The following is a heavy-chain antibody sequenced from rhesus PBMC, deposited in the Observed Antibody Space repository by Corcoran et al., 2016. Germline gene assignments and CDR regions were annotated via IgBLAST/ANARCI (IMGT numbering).Heavy chain of an antibody. V-gene: IGHV4-122*02. CDR2: ISYSGNT. J-gene: IGHJ4*01. Sequence: QLQLQESGPGLVKPSETLSLTCAVSGYSISGGYGWSWIRQPPGKGLEWIGYISYSGNTSYNPSLKSRVPISRDTSKNQFSLKLTSVTAADTAVFYCAISGPLTTDFDYWGQGVLVTVSS. D-gene: IGHD4-17*01. CDR3: AISGPLTTDFDY. CDR1: GYSISGGYG.